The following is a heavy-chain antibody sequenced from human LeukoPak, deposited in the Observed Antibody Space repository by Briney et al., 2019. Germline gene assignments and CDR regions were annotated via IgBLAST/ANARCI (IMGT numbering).Heavy chain of an antibody. D-gene: IGHD5-18*01. CDR3: ARDRGSEYIYADNPAVPYMDV. CDR1: GGSFSGYY. CDR2: IYYSGST. V-gene: IGHV4-59*01. Sequence: KPSETLSLTCAVYGGSFSGYYWSWIRQPPGKGLEWIGYIYYSGSTNYNPSLKSRVTISVDTSKNQFSLKLSSVTAADTAVYYCARDRGSEYIYADNPAVPYMDVWGKGTTVTVSS. J-gene: IGHJ6*03.